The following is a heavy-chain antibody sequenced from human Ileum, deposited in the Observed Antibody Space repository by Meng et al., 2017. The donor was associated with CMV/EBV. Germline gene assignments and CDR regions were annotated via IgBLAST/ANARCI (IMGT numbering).Heavy chain of an antibody. CDR2: IRNKLSSYTT. J-gene: IGHJ4*02. D-gene: IGHD1-26*01. CDR1: GFTFSDHH. Sequence: GESLKISCATSGFTFSDHHMDWVRQAPGKGLEWVGRIRNKLSSYTTEYAPSMKGRFTISRDDSKNSLYLQINSLKAEDTAVYYCAKDRGGSYVDWGQGTLVTVSS. V-gene: IGHV3-72*01. CDR3: AKDRGGSYVD.